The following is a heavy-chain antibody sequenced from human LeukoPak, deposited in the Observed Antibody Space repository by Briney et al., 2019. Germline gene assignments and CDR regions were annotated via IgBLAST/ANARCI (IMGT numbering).Heavy chain of an antibody. CDR3: AKPARADYADY. CDR1: GGSISSRSYY. J-gene: IGHJ4*02. Sequence: SETLSLTCTVSGGSISSRSYYWGWIRQPPGKGLEWIGRIYTSGSTNYNPSLKSRVTMSVDTSKNQFSLKLSSVTAADTAVYYCAKPARADYADYWGQGTLVTVSS. CDR2: IYTSGST. V-gene: IGHV4-39*07.